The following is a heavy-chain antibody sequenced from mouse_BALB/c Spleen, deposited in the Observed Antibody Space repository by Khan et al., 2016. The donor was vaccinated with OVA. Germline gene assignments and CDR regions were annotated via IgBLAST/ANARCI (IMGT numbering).Heavy chain of an antibody. Sequence: VQLQQSGPELVKPGASVKIPCKASGYTFTDYNMAWVKQSHGKSLEWIGDIFPNNGNTFYNQKFKGKATLTVDKSSSTAYMELRSLTSEDTAVYYCARHGYGGFAYWGQGTLVTVSA. D-gene: IGHD2-2*01. J-gene: IGHJ3*01. CDR1: GYTFTDYN. CDR3: ARHGYGGFAY. V-gene: IGHV1-18*01. CDR2: IFPNNGNT.